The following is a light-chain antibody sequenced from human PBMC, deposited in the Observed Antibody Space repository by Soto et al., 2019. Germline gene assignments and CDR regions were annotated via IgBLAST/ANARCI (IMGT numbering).Light chain of an antibody. V-gene: IGKV3-15*01. CDR2: GAS. Sequence: EIVMTQSPATLSLSPGERATLSCRARQSVSSNLACYQQKPGQAPRLLIYGASTRATGIPARFSGSGSGTEFSLTISSLQSEDFSVYYCQQYNNWPRTFGQGTKVEIK. J-gene: IGKJ1*01. CDR1: QSVSSN. CDR3: QQYNNWPRT.